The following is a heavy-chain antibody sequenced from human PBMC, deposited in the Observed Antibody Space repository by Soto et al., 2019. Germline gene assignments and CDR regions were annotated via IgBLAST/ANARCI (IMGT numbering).Heavy chain of an antibody. CDR3: AREPTGDIAVAEGFDY. D-gene: IGHD6-19*01. CDR2: IWYDGSNK. Sequence: GGSLRLSCAASGFTFSSYGMHWVRQAPGKGLEWVAVIWYDGSNKYYADSVKGRFTISRDNSKNTLYLQMNSLRAEDTAVYYCAREPTGDIAVAEGFDYWGQGTLVTVSS. J-gene: IGHJ4*02. CDR1: GFTFSSYG. V-gene: IGHV3-33*01.